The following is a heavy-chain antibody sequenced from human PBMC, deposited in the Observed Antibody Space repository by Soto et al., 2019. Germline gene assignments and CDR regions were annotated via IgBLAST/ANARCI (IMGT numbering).Heavy chain of an antibody. Sequence: PGGSPRLSCAASGFSFSDYYMNWIRQAPGKGLEWVSYISNSGRTIYYADSVKGRFTISRDNAKNSLYLQMNSLRAEDTAVYYCAASGYGRGYFDYWGQGALVTVSS. CDR3: AASGYGRGYFDY. CDR1: GFSFSDYY. D-gene: IGHD5-12*01. J-gene: IGHJ4*02. V-gene: IGHV3-11*01. CDR2: ISNSGRTI.